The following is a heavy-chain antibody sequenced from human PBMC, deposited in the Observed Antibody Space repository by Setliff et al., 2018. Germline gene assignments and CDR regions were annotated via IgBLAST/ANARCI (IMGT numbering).Heavy chain of an antibody. CDR1: GFTFSDYY. J-gene: IGHJ5*02. V-gene: IGHV3-11*01. CDR2: ISRGGNTI. CDR3: AKNGFGVVALGVNNWFDP. D-gene: IGHD3-10*01. Sequence: GGSLRLSCAASGFTFSDYYMTWIRQAPGKGLEWVSYISRGGNTIYYADSVRGRFTISRDNAKNSLFLQMNSLRAEDTAVYYCAKNGFGVVALGVNNWFDPWGQGTLVTSPQ.